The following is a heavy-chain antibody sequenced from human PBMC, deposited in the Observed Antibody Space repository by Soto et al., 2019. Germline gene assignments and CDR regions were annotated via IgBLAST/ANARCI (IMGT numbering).Heavy chain of an antibody. CDR1: GLTFDDYA. Sequence: PGGSLRLSCAASGLTFDDYAMHWVRQSPGKGLEWVSGISWNSGSISYADSVKGRFTISRDNAKNSLYLQMNSLRAEDTALYYCAKDSGYSWGASDYWGQGTLVTVSS. D-gene: IGHD5-18*01. V-gene: IGHV3-9*01. J-gene: IGHJ4*02. CDR3: AKDSGYSWGASDY. CDR2: ISWNSGSI.